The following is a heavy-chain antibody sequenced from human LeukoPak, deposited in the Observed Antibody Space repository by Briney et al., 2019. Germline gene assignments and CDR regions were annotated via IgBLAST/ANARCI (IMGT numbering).Heavy chain of an antibody. CDR3: ARDQTYYVSSGYYYVTYFHH. J-gene: IGHJ1*01. CDR2: VHLNGAT. V-gene: IGHV4-4*02. Sequence: PSGTLSLTCAVSGGSITTTNWWSWVRQPPGKGLEWIGEVHLNGATNCNPSLESRFSMSIDKSNNHLSLEVTSVTAADTAVYYCARDQTYYVSSGYYYVTYFHHWGQGILVTVSS. CDR1: GGSITTTNW. D-gene: IGHD3-22*01.